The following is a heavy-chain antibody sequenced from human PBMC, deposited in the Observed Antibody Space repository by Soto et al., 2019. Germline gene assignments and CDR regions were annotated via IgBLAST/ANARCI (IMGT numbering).Heavy chain of an antibody. CDR2: IYYSGST. D-gene: IGHD5-12*01. Sequence: SETLSLTCTVSGGSINSGDYYWSWIRQPPGKGLEWIGYIYYSGSTYYNPSLKSRVTISVDTSKNQFSLKLSSVTAADTAVYYCARSPHVDIVATMYFDYWGQGTLVTVSS. J-gene: IGHJ4*02. V-gene: IGHV4-30-4*01. CDR3: ARSPHVDIVATMYFDY. CDR1: GGSINSGDYY.